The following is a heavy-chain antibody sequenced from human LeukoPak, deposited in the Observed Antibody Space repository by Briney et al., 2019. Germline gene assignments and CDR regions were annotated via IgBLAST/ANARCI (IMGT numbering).Heavy chain of an antibody. CDR2: ISRDGSYI. V-gene: IGHV3-21*01. D-gene: IGHD2-15*01. J-gene: IGHJ4*02. CDR3: ARHEDYSFDY. Sequence: GGSLRLSCAASGFTVSSYVMNWVRQAPGKGLEWVSSISRDGSYIHYADSVKGRFTISRDNAKQSLYLQMSSLRAEDTAVYYCARHEDYSFDYWGQGTLVTVSS. CDR1: GFTVSSYV.